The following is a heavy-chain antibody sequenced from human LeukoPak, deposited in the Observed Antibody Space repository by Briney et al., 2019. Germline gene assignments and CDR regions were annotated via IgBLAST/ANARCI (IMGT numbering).Heavy chain of an antibody. CDR3: TRGYVGIDY. J-gene: IGHJ4*02. CDR1: GFTFSSYW. Sequence: PGGSLRLSCATSGFTFSSYWMHWVRRAPGKGPVWVSRINTDGSSTIYADSVKGRFTISRDNAKNTLYLQMNSLRAEDTAVYYCTRGYVGIDYWGQGSLVTVSS. CDR2: INTDGSST. V-gene: IGHV3-74*01. D-gene: IGHD5-12*01.